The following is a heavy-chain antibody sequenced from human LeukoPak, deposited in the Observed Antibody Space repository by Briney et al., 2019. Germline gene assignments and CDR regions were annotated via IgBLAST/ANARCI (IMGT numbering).Heavy chain of an antibody. CDR1: GDSMSGYY. Sequence: SETLSLTCTVSGDSMSGYYWSWIRQPPGKGLEWIGYIYYSGSTNYNPSLKSRVTISVDTSKNQFSLKLSSVTAADTAVYYCAREGSDSSGYYYAYWGQGTLVTVSS. J-gene: IGHJ4*02. V-gene: IGHV4-59*01. CDR3: AREGSDSSGYYYAY. D-gene: IGHD3-22*01. CDR2: IYYSGST.